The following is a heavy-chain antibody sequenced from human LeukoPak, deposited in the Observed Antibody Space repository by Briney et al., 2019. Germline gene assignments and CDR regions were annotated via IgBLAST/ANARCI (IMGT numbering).Heavy chain of an antibody. CDR3: ARHGKTWFGEYPRPYKWFDL. CDR1: GDSISRHF. D-gene: IGHD3-10*01. CDR2: IYYSGST. J-gene: IGHJ5*02. Sequence: SEPLSLTCTVSGDSISRHFWSWLRQPPGKALEWIGYIYYSGSTHCNPSLRDRVTMSLDTSNNQFSLDLSSVSATGTAVYYCARHGKTWFGEYPRPYKWFDLWGQGTLVSVSS. V-gene: IGHV4-59*08.